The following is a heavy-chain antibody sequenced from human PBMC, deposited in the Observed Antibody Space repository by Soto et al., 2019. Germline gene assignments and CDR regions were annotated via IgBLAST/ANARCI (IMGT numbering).Heavy chain of an antibody. CDR1: GYTFTSYD. D-gene: IGHD3-10*01. CDR3: ARKYGAGSSYFYYYLAV. J-gene: IGHJ6*03. V-gene: IGHV1-8*01. Sequence: ASVKVSCKTSGYTFTSYDVNWVRQATGQGLEWMGWMNPNSGNTGYAQKFQGRVTMTRNTSIGTAYMELSSLRSEDTAVYYFARKYGAGSSYFYYYLAVWRKGTTVPVP. CDR2: MNPNSGNT.